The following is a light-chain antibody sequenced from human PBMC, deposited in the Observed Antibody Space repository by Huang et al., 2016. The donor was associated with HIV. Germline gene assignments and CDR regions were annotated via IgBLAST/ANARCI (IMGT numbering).Light chain of an antibody. Sequence: EIVMTQSPDTLSVSPGERATLSCRASQRVRDKLAWYQQKPGQAPRLLLHATSTRAAGVPARFSGSGSGTECTLTISSLQSEDCGVYYCQQYASWPPLTFGGGTKVGIK. J-gene: IGKJ4*01. CDR3: QQYASWPPLT. V-gene: IGKV3-15*01. CDR2: ATS. CDR1: QRVRDK.